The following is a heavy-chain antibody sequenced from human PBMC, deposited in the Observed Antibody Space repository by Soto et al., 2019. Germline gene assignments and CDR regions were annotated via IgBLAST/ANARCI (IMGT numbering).Heavy chain of an antibody. D-gene: IGHD3-10*01. CDR2: IYSGGST. V-gene: IGHV3-53*04. J-gene: IGHJ5*02. CDR3: ATVGGVRGVVHSLNWFAP. CDR1: GFTVSSNY. Sequence: EVQLVESGGGLVQPGGSLRLSCAASGFTVSSNYMSWVRQAPGKGLEWVAVIYSGGSTYYADSVKGRFTISRHNSKNTLYLQMNSLRAEDTAVYYCATVGGVRGVVHSLNWFAPWGQGTLVTVSS.